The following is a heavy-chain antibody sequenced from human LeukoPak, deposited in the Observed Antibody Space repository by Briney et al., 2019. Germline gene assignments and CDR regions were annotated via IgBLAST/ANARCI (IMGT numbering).Heavy chain of an antibody. Sequence: SGPTLVKPTQTLTLTCTFSGFSLSTSGMCVSWIRQPPGKALEWLARIDWDDDKYYSTSLKTRLTISKDTSKNQVVLTMTNMDPVDTATYYCARIWQLAGGGMEDDYYYMDVWGKGTTVTVSS. CDR1: GFSLSTSGMC. CDR3: ARIWQLAGGGMEDDYYYMDV. CDR2: IDWDDDK. D-gene: IGHD6-6*01. J-gene: IGHJ6*03. V-gene: IGHV2-70*11.